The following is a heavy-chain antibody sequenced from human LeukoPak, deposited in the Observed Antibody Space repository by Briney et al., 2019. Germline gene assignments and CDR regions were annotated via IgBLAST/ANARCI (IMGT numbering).Heavy chain of an antibody. CDR2: IYYSGST. Sequence: SETLSLTCTVSGGSISSNNYYWGWIRQPPGKGLEWIGSIYYSGSTYYNPSLKSRVTISVDTSKNQFSLKLSSVTAADTAVYYCARRDDSSGYHKIFDYWGPGTLVTVSS. J-gene: IGHJ4*02. CDR3: ARRDDSSGYHKIFDY. V-gene: IGHV4-39*07. D-gene: IGHD3-22*01. CDR1: GGSISSNNYY.